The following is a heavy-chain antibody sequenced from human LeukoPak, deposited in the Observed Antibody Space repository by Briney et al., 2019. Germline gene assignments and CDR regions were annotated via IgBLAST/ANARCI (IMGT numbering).Heavy chain of an antibody. J-gene: IGHJ4*02. Sequence: GGSLRLSCAASGLIFSSYVMSWVRQAPGKGLEWVSTISGTGGDTYYTDSVKGRFTISRDNSKNTLYLQMNSLRAEDTAVYYCAKDGRSITMVRGVIVYYFDYWGQGTLVTVSS. V-gene: IGHV3-23*01. D-gene: IGHD3-10*01. CDR3: AKDGRSITMVRGVIVYYFDY. CDR2: ISGTGGDT. CDR1: GLIFSSYV.